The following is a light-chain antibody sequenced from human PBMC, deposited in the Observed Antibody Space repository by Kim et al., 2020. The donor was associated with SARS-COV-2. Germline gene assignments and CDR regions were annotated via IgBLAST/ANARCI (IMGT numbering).Light chain of an antibody. CDR1: QSVISSY. Sequence: EIVLTQSPGTLSLSPGEIVTLSCRASQSVISSYLAWLQQKPGQSPRLLIYGVSSRATGVPERFSGSGSETDFTLTINRLEPEDFAIYYCHQYGNSLLTFGGGTKLEI. CDR2: GVS. J-gene: IGKJ4*01. CDR3: HQYGNSLLT. V-gene: IGKV3-20*01.